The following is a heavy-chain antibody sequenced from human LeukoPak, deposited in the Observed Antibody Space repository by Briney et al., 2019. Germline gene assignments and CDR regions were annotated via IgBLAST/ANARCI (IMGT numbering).Heavy chain of an antibody. CDR2: IYYSGST. V-gene: IGHV4-39*01. CDR1: GGSISSSSYY. CDR3: ARNLTTVVTPGAKYNYFDP. J-gene: IGHJ5*02. D-gene: IGHD4-23*01. Sequence: SETLSLTCTVSGGSISSSSYYWDWLRQPPGKGLELIGTIYYSGSTYYNPSLKSRVTISVDTSKNQFSLKLTSVTAADTAVYYCARNLTTVVTPGAKYNYFDPWGQGTLVTVSS.